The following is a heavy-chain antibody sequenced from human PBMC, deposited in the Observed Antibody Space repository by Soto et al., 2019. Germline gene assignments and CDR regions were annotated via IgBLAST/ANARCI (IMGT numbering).Heavy chain of an antibody. D-gene: IGHD6-13*01. J-gene: IGHJ4*02. CDR2: IYYSGST. CDR1: GGSISSSSYY. CDR3: AISWDADYFAY. V-gene: IGHV4-39*01. Sequence: QLQLQESGPGLVKPSETLSLTCTVSGGSISSSSYYWGWIRQPPGKGLEWIGSIYYSGSTYYNPSPKSRVTISVNTSKNQFSLKLSSVTAADTAVYYCAISWDADYFAYWGQGTLVTVSS.